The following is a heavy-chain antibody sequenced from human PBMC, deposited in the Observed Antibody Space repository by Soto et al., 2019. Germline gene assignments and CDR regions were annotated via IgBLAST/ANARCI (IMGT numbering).Heavy chain of an antibody. CDR1: GYNFPNYW. Sequence: HGESLKISCKGSGYNFPNYWINWVRQMPGKGLEWMGRIDPTGSDTNYSPSFRGHVIISADKSISTAYLQWSSLKASDTAMYFCARFYTTTWPQEVDFWGQGTLVTVSS. CDR3: ARFYTTTWPQEVDF. D-gene: IGHD5-12*01. J-gene: IGHJ4*02. V-gene: IGHV5-10-1*01. CDR2: IDPTGSDT.